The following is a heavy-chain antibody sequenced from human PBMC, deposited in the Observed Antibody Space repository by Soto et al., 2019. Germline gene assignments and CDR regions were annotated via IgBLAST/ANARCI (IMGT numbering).Heavy chain of an antibody. D-gene: IGHD3-3*01. Sequence: PSETLSLTCTVSGGSISSGGYYWSWIRQHPGKGLEWIGYIYYSGSTYYNPSLKSRVTISVDTSKNQFSLKLSSVTAADTAVYYCARDQRTIFGDNAYGMDVWGQGTTGTVSS. V-gene: IGHV4-31*03. J-gene: IGHJ6*02. CDR2: IYYSGST. CDR1: GGSISSGGYY. CDR3: ARDQRTIFGDNAYGMDV.